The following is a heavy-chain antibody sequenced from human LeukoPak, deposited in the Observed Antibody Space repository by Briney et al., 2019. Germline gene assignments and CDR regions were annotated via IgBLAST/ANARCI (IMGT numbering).Heavy chain of an antibody. Sequence: SETLSLTCTVSGGSISSYYWSWIRQPPGKGLEWIGYIYYSGSTYYNPSLKSRVTISVDTSKNQFSLKLSSVTAADTAVYYCARDRGSGWFYYDYWGQGTLVTVSS. CDR2: IYYSGST. CDR3: ARDRGSGWFYYDY. CDR1: GGSISSYY. D-gene: IGHD6-19*01. J-gene: IGHJ4*02. V-gene: IGHV4-59*01.